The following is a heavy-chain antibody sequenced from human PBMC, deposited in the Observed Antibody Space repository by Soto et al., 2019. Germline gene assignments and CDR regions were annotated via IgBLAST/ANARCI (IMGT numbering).Heavy chain of an antibody. Sequence: GASVKVSCKASGGTFSSYTISWVRQAPGQGLEWMGIIIPILGIANYAQKFQGRVTMTRDKSTSSVYMEVSSLRSEDTAVYYCISTLGARFDYWGQGTLVTVSS. CDR1: GGTFSSYT. CDR3: ISTLGARFDY. J-gene: IGHJ4*02. D-gene: IGHD3-3*02. V-gene: IGHV1-69*02. CDR2: IIPILGIA.